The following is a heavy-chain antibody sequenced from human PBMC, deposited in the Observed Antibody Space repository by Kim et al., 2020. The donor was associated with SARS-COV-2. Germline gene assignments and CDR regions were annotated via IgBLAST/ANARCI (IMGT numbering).Heavy chain of an antibody. CDR2: IYSGGST. D-gene: IGHD3-3*01. J-gene: IGHJ6*03. Sequence: GGSLRLSCAASGFTVSSNYMSWVRQAPGKGLEWVSVIYSGGSTYYADSVKGRFTISRDNSKNMLYLQMNSLRAEDTAVYYCARDSYYDFWSGYGDYYYYYMDVWGKGTTVTVSS. V-gene: IGHV3-66*01. CDR1: GFTVSSNY. CDR3: ARDSYYDFWSGYGDYYYYYMDV.